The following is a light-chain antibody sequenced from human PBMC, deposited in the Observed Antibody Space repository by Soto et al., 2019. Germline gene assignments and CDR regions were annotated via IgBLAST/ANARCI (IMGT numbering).Light chain of an antibody. Sequence: EVVMRQSPATLSVSPGEGATLSCRASQGIGDTLAWYQHKPGQTPRLLIYDASNRATGVPARFSGSGSGTDFTLIISSLEPEDFAVYYCHQRSDLPQTFGQGTKADI. V-gene: IGKV3-11*01. CDR1: QGIGDT. J-gene: IGKJ1*01. CDR2: DAS. CDR3: HQRSDLPQT.